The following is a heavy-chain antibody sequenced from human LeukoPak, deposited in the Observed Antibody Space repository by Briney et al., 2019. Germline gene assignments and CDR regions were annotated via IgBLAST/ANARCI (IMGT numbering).Heavy chain of an antibody. J-gene: IGHJ4*02. CDR3: ARPRYGSGSLDS. CDR1: GESFSGHY. CDR2: INHSGST. V-gene: IGHV4-34*01. Sequence: PSETLSLTCAVYGESFSGHYWTWIRQPPGRGLEWIGEINHSGSTTSSPSLNNRVTISVDTSKNQFSLKLTSVTAADTAVYYCARPRYGSGSLDSWGQGTLVTVSS. D-gene: IGHD3-10*01.